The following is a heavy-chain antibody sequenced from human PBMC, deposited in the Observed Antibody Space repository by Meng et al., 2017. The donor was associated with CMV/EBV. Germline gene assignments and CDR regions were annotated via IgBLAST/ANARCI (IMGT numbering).Heavy chain of an antibody. V-gene: IGHV3-49*04. CDR3: TREQLVRI. J-gene: IGHJ4*02. CDR1: GFTFGDYA. D-gene: IGHD6-6*01. Sequence: GESLKISCTASGFTFGDYAMRWVRQAPGKGLEWVGFIRSKAYGGTTEYAASVKGRFTISRDDSKSIAYLQMNSLKTEDTAVYYCTREQLVRIWGQGTLVTVSS. CDR2: IRSKAYGGTT.